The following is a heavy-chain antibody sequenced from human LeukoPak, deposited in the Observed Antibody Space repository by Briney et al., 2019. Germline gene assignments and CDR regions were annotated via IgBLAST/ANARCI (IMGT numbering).Heavy chain of an antibody. D-gene: IGHD5-18*01. V-gene: IGHV5-51*01. CDR3: ARRGYSYGFAHYYYMDV. Sequence: GESLQISCQGSGSSFTSYWIGWVRQLPGKGLEWMGIIYPGDSDTRYSPSFQGQVTISADKSISTAYLQWSSLKASDTAMYYCARRGYSYGFAHYYYMDVWGKGTTVTVSS. J-gene: IGHJ6*03. CDR1: GSSFTSYW. CDR2: IYPGDSDT.